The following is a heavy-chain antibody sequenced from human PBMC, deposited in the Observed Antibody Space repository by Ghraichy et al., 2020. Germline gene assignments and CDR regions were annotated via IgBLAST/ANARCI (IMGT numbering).Heavy chain of an antibody. CDR3: ARDNSGARFDY. CDR2: INSDGSST. V-gene: IGHV3-74*01. Sequence: SCAASGFTFSSYWMHWVRQVPGKGLVWVSRINSDGSSTRYVDPVKGRFTISRDNAKNSLYLQMNSLRAEDAAIYYCARDNSGARFDYWGQGTLVTVSS. D-gene: IGHD1-26*01. CDR1: GFTFSSYW. J-gene: IGHJ4*02.